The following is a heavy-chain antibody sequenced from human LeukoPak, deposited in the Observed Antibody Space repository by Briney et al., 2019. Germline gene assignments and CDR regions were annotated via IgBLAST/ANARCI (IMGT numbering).Heavy chain of an antibody. V-gene: IGHV1-2*06. D-gene: IGHD3-10*01. CDR2: INPNSGGT. CDR1: GYTFTGYY. J-gene: IGHJ6*03. Sequence: ASVKVSCKXSGYTFTGYYMHWVRQAPGQGLEGMGRINPNSGGTNYAQKFQGRVTMTRDTSISTAYMELSRLRSDDTAVYYCARTYYYGSGSTDYYYYYYMDVWGKGTTVTVSS. CDR3: ARTYYYGSGSTDYYYYYYMDV.